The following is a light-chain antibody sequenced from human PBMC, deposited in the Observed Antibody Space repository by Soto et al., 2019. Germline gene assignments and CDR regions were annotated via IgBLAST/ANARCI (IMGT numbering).Light chain of an antibody. J-gene: IGLJ3*02. CDR1: SSDVGGYNY. V-gene: IGLV2-14*01. CDR2: EVS. CDR3: CSYTSSPTWV. Sequence: QSALTQPASVSGSPGQSITISCTGTSSDVGGYNYVSWYQQHPGKAPKLMIYEVSNRPSGVPNRFSGSKSGNTASLTISGLQAADEADYHCCSYTSSPTWVFGGGTNVTVL.